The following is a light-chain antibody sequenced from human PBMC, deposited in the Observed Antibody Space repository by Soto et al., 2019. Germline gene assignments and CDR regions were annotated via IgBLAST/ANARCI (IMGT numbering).Light chain of an antibody. CDR2: AAS. CDR1: QGISNY. V-gene: IGKV1-27*01. Sequence: DIEMTQSPSSLSASVGDRVTITCRASQGISNYLAWYQQKPGKVPKLLIYAASTLQSGVPSRFSGSGSGTDFTLTISSLQPEDVATYYCQKYNSAPPTTFGGGTKVEIK. J-gene: IGKJ4*01. CDR3: QKYNSAPPTT.